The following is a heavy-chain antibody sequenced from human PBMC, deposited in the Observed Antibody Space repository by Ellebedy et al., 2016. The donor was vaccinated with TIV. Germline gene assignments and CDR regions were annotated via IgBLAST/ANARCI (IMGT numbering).Heavy chain of an antibody. D-gene: IGHD3-22*01. Sequence: GGSLRLSXAASGFTFSNYAMTWVRQAPGKGLEWVSGISDSGDSANYADSVKGRFTISRDNSKKILSLEMTNLRAEDTAIYYCAKNYYDSSGHFFDHWGQGILVTVSS. CDR1: GFTFSNYA. CDR2: ISDSGDSA. CDR3: AKNYYDSSGHFFDH. J-gene: IGHJ4*02. V-gene: IGHV3-23*01.